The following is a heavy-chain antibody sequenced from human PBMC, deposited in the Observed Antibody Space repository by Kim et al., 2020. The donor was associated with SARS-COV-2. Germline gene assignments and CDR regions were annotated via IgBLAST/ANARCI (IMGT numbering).Heavy chain of an antibody. V-gene: IGHV3-23*01. CDR1: GFTFNNYA. Sequence: GGSLRLSCAASGFTFNNYAINWVRQAPGKGLEWVSSITCSGGSTRYADSVRGRCTISRDNSKNTLYLQINSLRADDTAVYYCTKYLNPTGDQWSYYYSGMDIWGQGTTVTVS. CDR3: TKYLNPTGDQWSYYYSGMDI. D-gene: IGHD7-27*01. CDR2: ITCSGGST. J-gene: IGHJ6*02.